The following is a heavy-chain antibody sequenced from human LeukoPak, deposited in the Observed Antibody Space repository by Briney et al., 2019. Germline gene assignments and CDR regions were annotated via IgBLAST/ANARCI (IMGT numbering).Heavy chain of an antibody. CDR3: AREIFRLNQWLVHGKPNWFDP. D-gene: IGHD6-19*01. J-gene: IGHJ5*02. Sequence: SQTLSLTCAISGDSVSSNSAAWNWIRQPPSRGLEWLGRTYYRSKWYNDYAVSVKSRITINPDTSKNQFSLQLNSVTPEDTAVYYCAREIFRLNQWLVHGKPNWFDPWGQGTLVIVSS. CDR1: GDSVSSNSAA. V-gene: IGHV6-1*01. CDR2: TYYRSKWYN.